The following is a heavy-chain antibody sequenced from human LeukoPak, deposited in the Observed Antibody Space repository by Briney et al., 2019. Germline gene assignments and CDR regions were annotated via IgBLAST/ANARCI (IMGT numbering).Heavy chain of an antibody. Sequence: SETLSLTCAVYGGSFSGYYWSWIRQPPGKGLEWIGEINHSGSTNYNPSLKSRVTIPVDTSKNQFSLKLSSVTAADTAVYYCARASRYDYIWGSYRPFDYWGQGTLVTVSS. CDR3: ARASRYDYIWGSYRPFDY. CDR2: INHSGST. D-gene: IGHD3-16*02. V-gene: IGHV4-34*01. CDR1: GGSFSGYY. J-gene: IGHJ4*02.